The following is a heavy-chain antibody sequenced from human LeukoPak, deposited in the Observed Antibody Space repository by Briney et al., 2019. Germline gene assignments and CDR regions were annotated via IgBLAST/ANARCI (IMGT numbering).Heavy chain of an antibody. D-gene: IGHD3-9*01. J-gene: IGHJ4*02. CDR1: GYTFTGYD. CDR3: ARVQYFDWPLGY. V-gene: IGHV1-2*02. Sequence: GASVKVSCKASGYTFTGYDMHWGRQAPGQGLGWMGGINPNSGGTNYAQKFQGRVTMTRDTAISTAYMELSRLRSDETAVYYCARVQYFDWPLGYWGQGTLVTVSP. CDR2: INPNSGGT.